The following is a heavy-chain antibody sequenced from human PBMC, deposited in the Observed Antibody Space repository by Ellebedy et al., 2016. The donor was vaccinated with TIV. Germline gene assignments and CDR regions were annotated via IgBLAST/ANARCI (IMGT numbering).Heavy chain of an antibody. V-gene: IGHV4-59*12. CDR3: AGGQWRGRFDP. J-gene: IGHJ5*02. CDR1: GGSISSYY. CDR2: IYYSGST. Sequence: MPSETLSLTCTVSGGSISSYYWSWIRQPPGKGLEWIGYIYYSGSTNYNPSLKSRVTISQDTSKNQFSLKMTSVTAADTAVYYCAGGQWRGRFDPWGQGTLVTVSS. D-gene: IGHD2-8*01.